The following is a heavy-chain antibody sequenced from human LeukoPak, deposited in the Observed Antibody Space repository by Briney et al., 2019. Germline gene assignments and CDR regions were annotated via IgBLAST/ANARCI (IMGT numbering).Heavy chain of an antibody. Sequence: GGSLRLSCAASGFTFSGSAMHWVRQASGKGLEWVGRIRSKANSYATTYAASVKGRFTISRDDSKNTAYLQMNSLNTEDTAVYYCTRRTVAGNYYYMDVWGKGTTVTVSS. CDR1: GFTFSGSA. D-gene: IGHD6-19*01. J-gene: IGHJ6*03. CDR2: IRSKANSYAT. CDR3: TRRTVAGNYYYMDV. V-gene: IGHV3-73*01.